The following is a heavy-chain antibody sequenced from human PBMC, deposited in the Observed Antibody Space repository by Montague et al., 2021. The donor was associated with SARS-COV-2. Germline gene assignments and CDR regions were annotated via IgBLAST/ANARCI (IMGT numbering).Heavy chain of an antibody. V-gene: IGHV4-61*03. D-gene: IGHD1-1*01. CDR3: ARAQNTCFIANCVNYFDL. J-gene: IGHJ4*02. CDR1: GGSISSSSYY. CDR2: VHYTGST. Sequence: SETLSLTCTVSGGSISSSSYYWGWIRQPPGKGLEWIGYVHYTGSTKYNPSLKTRVTLSLDTPKNHFSPRLNSVTAADTAVYYCARAQNTCFIANCVNYFDLWGLGALVSVSS.